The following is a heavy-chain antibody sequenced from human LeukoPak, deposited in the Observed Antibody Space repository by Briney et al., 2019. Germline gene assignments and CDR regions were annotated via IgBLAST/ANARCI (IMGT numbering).Heavy chain of an antibody. D-gene: IGHD5-18*01. Sequence: GRSLRLSCAASGFTFSSYGMQWVRQAPGKGLEWVAVISYDGTNQYYADSVKGRFTISRDNSKNTLYLQMNSLRAEDTAVYYCATRSGYSQGRPDYWGQGTLVTVS. CDR1: GFTFSSYG. CDR2: ISYDGTNQ. J-gene: IGHJ4*02. CDR3: ATRSGYSQGRPDY. V-gene: IGHV3-30*03.